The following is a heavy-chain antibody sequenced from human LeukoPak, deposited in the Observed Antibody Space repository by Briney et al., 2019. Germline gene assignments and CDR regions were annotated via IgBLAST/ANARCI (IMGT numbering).Heavy chain of an antibody. V-gene: IGHV3-48*04. CDR1: GVTFSSYS. CDR2: ISSSRSTI. J-gene: IGHJ6*03. Sequence: GGSLRLSCAASGVTFSSYSMNWVRQAPGKGREGVSYISSSRSTIYYADSVKGRFTISRDNAKNSLYLQMNSLRAEDTAVYYCARELDSSGYYLDYYMDVWGKGTTVTVSS. CDR3: ARELDSSGYYLDYYMDV. D-gene: IGHD3-22*01.